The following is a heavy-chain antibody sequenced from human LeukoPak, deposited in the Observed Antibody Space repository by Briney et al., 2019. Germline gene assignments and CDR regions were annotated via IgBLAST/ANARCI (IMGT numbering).Heavy chain of an antibody. V-gene: IGHV3-74*01. D-gene: IGHD2-15*01. CDR1: GFTFRNYW. Sequence: PGGSLRLSCAASGFTFRNYWMNWVRQAPGKGLVWVSHINSDGSGTTYADSVKGRFTISRDNAKNTLYLQMNSLRGEDTAVYYCARGDIVGDAYFYYMDVWGKGTTVTVSS. J-gene: IGHJ6*03. CDR3: ARGDIVGDAYFYYMDV. CDR2: INSDGSGT.